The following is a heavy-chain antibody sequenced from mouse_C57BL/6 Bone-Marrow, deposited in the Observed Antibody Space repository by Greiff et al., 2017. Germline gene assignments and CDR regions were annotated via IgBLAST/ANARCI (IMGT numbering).Heavy chain of an antibody. J-gene: IGHJ3*01. CDR3: ALIYYGYDGAY. V-gene: IGHV1-81*01. CDR2: IYPRSGNT. CDR1: GYTFTSYG. Sequence: VQLQQSGAELARPGASVTLSCKASGYTFTSYGISWVKQRTGQGLEWIGEIYPRSGNTYYNEKFKGKATLTADKSSSTAYMELRSLTSEDSAVYFCALIYYGYDGAYWGQGTLVTVSA. D-gene: IGHD2-2*01.